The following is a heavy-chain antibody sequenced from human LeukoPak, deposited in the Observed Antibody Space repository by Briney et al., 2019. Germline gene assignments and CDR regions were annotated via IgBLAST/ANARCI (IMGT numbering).Heavy chain of an antibody. J-gene: IGHJ2*01. V-gene: IGHV4-30-2*01. CDR1: GGSISSGGYS. CDR2: IYHSGST. Sequence: PSETLSLTSAVSGGSISSGGYSWSWIRQPPGKGLEWIGYIYHSGSTYYNPSLKSRVTISVDRSKNQFSLKLSSVTAADTAVYYCARSPTGDWYFDLWGRGTLVTVSS. CDR3: ARSPTGDWYFDL.